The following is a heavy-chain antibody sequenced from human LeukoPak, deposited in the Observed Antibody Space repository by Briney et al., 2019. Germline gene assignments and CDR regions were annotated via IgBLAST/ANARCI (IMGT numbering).Heavy chain of an antibody. CDR3: AKAARKAAPNVVLNWFDP. Sequence: GGSLRLSCAASGFTFSNYGMNWVRQAPGRGLEWVSGISGSGGSTYYADSVKGRFTISRDNSKNTLYLQMNSLRAEDTAVYYCAKAARKAAPNVVLNWFDPWGQGTLVTVSS. CDR2: ISGSGGST. J-gene: IGHJ5*02. V-gene: IGHV3-23*01. D-gene: IGHD1-14*01. CDR1: GFTFSNYG.